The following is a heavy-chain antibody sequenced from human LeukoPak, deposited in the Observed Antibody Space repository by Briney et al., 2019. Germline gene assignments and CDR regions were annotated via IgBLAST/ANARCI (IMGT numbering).Heavy chain of an antibody. J-gene: IGHJ4*02. CDR2: IYPLDSDI. Sequence: GESLKISGLGSGYSFNHYWIGWVRQMLGKGLEWMGIIYPLDSDIRCSPAFQGQVTLSDDKSMEAAYLQWNSLKASDTAIYYCVRRNSYVDYWGQGTLVVVSS. V-gene: IGHV5-51*01. D-gene: IGHD2-8*01. CDR3: VRRNSYVDY. CDR1: GYSFNHYW.